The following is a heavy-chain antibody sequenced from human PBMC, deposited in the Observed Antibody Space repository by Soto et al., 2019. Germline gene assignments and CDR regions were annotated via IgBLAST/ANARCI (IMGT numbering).Heavy chain of an antibody. V-gene: IGHV3-30-3*01. D-gene: IGHD6-6*01. CDR2: ISYDGSNK. CDR3: ARVLELSSWYSSSSHYYYGMDV. Sequence: GGSLRLSCAASGFTFSSYAMHWVRQAPGKGLEWVAVISYDGSNKYYADSVKGRFTISRDNSKNTLYLQMNSLRAEDTAVYYCARVLELSSWYSSSSHYYYGMDVWGQGTTVTVSS. CDR1: GFTFSSYA. J-gene: IGHJ6*02.